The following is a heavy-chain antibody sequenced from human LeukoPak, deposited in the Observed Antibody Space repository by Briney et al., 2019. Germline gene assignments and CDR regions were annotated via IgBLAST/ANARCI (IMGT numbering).Heavy chain of an antibody. Sequence: SETLSLTCTVSGSSVSSDTHYWGWIRQPPGKGLEWIVSIYYSGSTYYNPSLKSRVTISVDTSKNQFSLRLSSVTAADTAVYYCARGRKQLWPPGARVPFDDWGQGTLVTISS. CDR3: ARGRKQLWPPGARVPFDD. D-gene: IGHD5-18*01. CDR1: GSSVSSDTHY. CDR2: IYYSGST. V-gene: IGHV4-39*07. J-gene: IGHJ4*02.